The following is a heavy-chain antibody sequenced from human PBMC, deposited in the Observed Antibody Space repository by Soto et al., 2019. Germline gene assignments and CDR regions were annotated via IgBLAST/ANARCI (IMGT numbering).Heavy chain of an antibody. Sequence: SETLSLTCTVSGGSISSYYWSWIRQPPGKGLEWIGYIYYSGSTNYNPSLKSRVTISVDTSKNQSSLKLSSVTAADTAVYYCAVGYCSGGSCYVDYWGQGTLVTVSS. CDR2: IYYSGST. V-gene: IGHV4-59*01. CDR3: AVGYCSGGSCYVDY. J-gene: IGHJ4*02. D-gene: IGHD2-15*01. CDR1: GGSISSYY.